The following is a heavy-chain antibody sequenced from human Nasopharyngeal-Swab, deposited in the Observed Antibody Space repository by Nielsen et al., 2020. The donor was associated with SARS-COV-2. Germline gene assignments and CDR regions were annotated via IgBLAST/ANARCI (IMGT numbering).Heavy chain of an antibody. Sequence: GESLKISCAASGFTFSNAWMSWVRQAPGKGLEWVGRIKSKTDGGTTDYAAPVKGRFTISRDDSKNTLYLQMNSLKTEDTAVYYCTTDRHYYDSSGYYYGYYFDYWGQGTLVTVSS. CDR2: IKSKTDGGTT. D-gene: IGHD3-22*01. V-gene: IGHV3-15*01. CDR3: TTDRHYYDSSGYYYGYYFDY. J-gene: IGHJ4*02. CDR1: GFTFSNAW.